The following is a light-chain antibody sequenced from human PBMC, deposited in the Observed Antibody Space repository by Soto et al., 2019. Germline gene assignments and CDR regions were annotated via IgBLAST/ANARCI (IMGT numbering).Light chain of an antibody. Sequence: QSVLTQPPSVSGAPGQRVTISCTGSSSNIGAGYDVHWYQQLPGTAPKLLIYGNFDRPSGVSDRFSGSKSGTSASLAITGLQAEDYVYYYCQYQDRRLCRSVFGTGIKVTVL. CDR3: QYQDRRLCRSV. CDR2: GNF. V-gene: IGLV1-40*01. CDR1: SSNIGAGYD. J-gene: IGLJ1*01.